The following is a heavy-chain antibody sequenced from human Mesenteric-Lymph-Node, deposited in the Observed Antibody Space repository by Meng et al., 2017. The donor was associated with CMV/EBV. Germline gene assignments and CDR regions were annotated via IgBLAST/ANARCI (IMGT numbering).Heavy chain of an antibody. CDR2: IYYSGTT. CDR3: ARPLYHYDSGAYYDNWFDP. Sequence: NYWGWIRQPPGKGLEWIGTIYYSGTTYYNPSLKSRVTISVDTSRNQLSLGLSSVTAADTAVYFCARPLYHYDSGAYYDNWFDPWGQGTLVTVSS. D-gene: IGHD3-22*01. V-gene: IGHV4-39*01. CDR1: NY. J-gene: IGHJ5*02.